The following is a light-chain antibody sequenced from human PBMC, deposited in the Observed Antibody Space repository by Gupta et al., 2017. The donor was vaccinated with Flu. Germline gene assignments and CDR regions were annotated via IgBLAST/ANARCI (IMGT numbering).Light chain of an antibody. V-gene: IGKV1-33*01. CDR1: EDISNY. CDR2: DAS. Sequence: DIQMTQSPSSLSASVGDRVTITCQATEDISNYLNWFQQKPGKAPKLLIYDASNLETGVPSRFSGGGSGTDFTFTISSLQPEDIATYYCQQYTSLPRTFGGGTKVEIK. CDR3: QQYTSLPRT. J-gene: IGKJ4*01.